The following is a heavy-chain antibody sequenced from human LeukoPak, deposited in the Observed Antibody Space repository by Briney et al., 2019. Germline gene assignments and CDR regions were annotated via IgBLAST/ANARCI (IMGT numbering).Heavy chain of an antibody. Sequence: GASVKVSCKASGYTFTGYYMHWVRQARGQGLEWMGWINPNSGGTNYAQKFQDRVTMTRDTSISTAYMELSRLRSDDTAVYYCARDRGPSSGRNWFDPWGQGTLVTVSS. CDR1: GYTFTGYY. CDR3: ARDRGPSSGRNWFDP. V-gene: IGHV1-2*02. J-gene: IGHJ5*02. D-gene: IGHD3-22*01. CDR2: INPNSGGT.